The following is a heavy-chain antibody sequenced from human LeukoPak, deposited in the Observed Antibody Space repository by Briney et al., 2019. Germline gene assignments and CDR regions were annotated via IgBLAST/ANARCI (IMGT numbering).Heavy chain of an antibody. V-gene: IGHV3-33*08. J-gene: IGHJ3*02. CDR3: ARESGYCSGGSCYSNDAFDI. CDR1: GFTFSSYG. Sequence: GRSLRLSCTASGFTFSSYGMHWVRQAPGKGLEWVAVIWYDGSNKYYADSVEGRFTISRDSSKNTLYLQMNSLRAEDTAVYYCARESGYCSGGSCYSNDAFDIWGQGTMVTVSS. D-gene: IGHD2-15*01. CDR2: IWYDGSNK.